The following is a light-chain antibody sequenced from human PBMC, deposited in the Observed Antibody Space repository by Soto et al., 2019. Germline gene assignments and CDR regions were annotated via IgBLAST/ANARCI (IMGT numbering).Light chain of an antibody. CDR3: QQYYSTPIT. V-gene: IGKV4-1*01. CDR1: QSVLYTSNNKNY. J-gene: IGKJ5*01. CDR2: WAS. Sequence: DIVMTQSPDSLAVSLGERATLNCKSSQSVLYTSNNKNYLAWYRQKPGQPPKLLIYWASTRESGVPDRFSGSGSGTDFTLTISSLQAEDVAVYYCQQYYSTPITFGQGTRREIK.